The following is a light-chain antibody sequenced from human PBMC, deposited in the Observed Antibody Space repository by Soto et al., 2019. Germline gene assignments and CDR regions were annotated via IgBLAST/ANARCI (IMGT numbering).Light chain of an antibody. J-gene: IGLJ2*01. V-gene: IGLV2-14*01. CDR3: SSYTSSSTLVV. CDR1: SSDVGGYNY. Sequence: QSVLTQPASVSGSPGQSITISCTGTSSDVGGYNYVSWYQQHPGKAPKLMIYDVSNRPSGVSNRFSGSKSGNTASLTISGLQAENEADYKCSSYTSSSTLVVFGVGTKLTVL. CDR2: DVS.